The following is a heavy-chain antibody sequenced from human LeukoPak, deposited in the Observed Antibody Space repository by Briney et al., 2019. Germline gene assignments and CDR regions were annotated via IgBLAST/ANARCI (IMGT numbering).Heavy chain of an antibody. V-gene: IGHV4-34*01. CDR1: GGSFSGYY. CDR2: INHSGST. D-gene: IGHD3-22*01. J-gene: IGHJ3*02. Sequence: KPSETLSLTCAVYGGSFSGYYWSWIRQPPGKGLEWIGEINHSGSTNYNPSLKSRVTISVDTSKNQFSLKLSSVTAADTAVYYCARRRLRITVIVVVIKGAFDIWGQGTMVTVSS. CDR3: ARRRLRITVIVVVIKGAFDI.